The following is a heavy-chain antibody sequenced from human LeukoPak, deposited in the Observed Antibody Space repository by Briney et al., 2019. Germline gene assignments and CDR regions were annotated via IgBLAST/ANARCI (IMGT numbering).Heavy chain of an antibody. CDR3: ARDYGGSDFDY. CDR1: KFTFSNAW. D-gene: IGHD3-16*01. V-gene: IGHV3-7*01. Sequence: GGSLRLSCSASKFTFSNAWMNWVRRAPGKGLEWVANINQDGSEKHYVDSVKGRFTISRDNAKNSLYLQINSLSAEDTAVYYCARDYGGSDFDYWGQGTLVTVSS. J-gene: IGHJ4*02. CDR2: INQDGSEK.